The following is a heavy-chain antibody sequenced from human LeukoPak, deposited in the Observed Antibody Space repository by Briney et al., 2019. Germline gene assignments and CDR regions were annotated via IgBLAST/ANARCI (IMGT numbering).Heavy chain of an antibody. Sequence: GGSLRLSCAAPGFTFSDYYISWIRQAPGKGLEWVSYISSSGGTIYYADSVRGRFTISRDNAKNSLSLQMNSLRAEDTAVYFCAREVGATYFDYWGQGTLVTVSS. V-gene: IGHV3-11*01. J-gene: IGHJ4*02. CDR2: ISSSGGTI. D-gene: IGHD1-26*01. CDR3: AREVGATYFDY. CDR1: GFTFSDYY.